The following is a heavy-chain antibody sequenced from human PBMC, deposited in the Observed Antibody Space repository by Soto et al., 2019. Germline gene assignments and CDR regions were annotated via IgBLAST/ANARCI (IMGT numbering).Heavy chain of an antibody. CDR2: INPGNGKT. CDR3: ARDLDAYNSTGY. V-gene: IGHV1-3*01. CDR1: GYIITSLA. J-gene: IGHJ4*02. D-gene: IGHD1-1*01. Sequence: ASVTVSCQASGYIITSLAIHWVRQAPGQRLEWMGWINPGNGKTKYSQSFQGRVTITRDTSASTAYMELSSLRSEDTAVYFCARDLDAYNSTGYWGQGTLVTVSS.